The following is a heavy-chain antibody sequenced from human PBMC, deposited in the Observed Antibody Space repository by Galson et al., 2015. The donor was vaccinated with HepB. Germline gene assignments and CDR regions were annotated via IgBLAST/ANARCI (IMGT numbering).Heavy chain of an antibody. CDR2: INPNSGGT. J-gene: IGHJ6*02. CDR1: GYTFTGYY. CDR3: ARSAPNGFLLDYYYGMDV. D-gene: IGHD2-8*01. V-gene: IGHV1-2*04. Sequence: SVKVSCKASGYTFTGYYMHWVRQAPGQGLEWMGWINPNSGGTNYAQKFQGWVTMTRDTSISTAYMELSRLRSDDTAVYYCARSAPNGFLLDYYYGMDVWGQGTTVTVSS.